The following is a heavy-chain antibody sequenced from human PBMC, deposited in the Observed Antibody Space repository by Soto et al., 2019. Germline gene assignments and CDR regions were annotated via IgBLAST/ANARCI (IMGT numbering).Heavy chain of an antibody. CDR3: ARSYYDFWSGSPRYGMDV. D-gene: IGHD3-3*01. CDR2: IWYDGSNK. Sequence: QVQLVESGGGVVQPGRSLRLSCAASGFTFSSYGMHWVRQAPGKGLEWVAVIWYDGSNKYYADSVKGRFTISRDNSKNTLYLQMNSLRAEETAVYYCARSYYDFWSGSPRYGMDVWGQGTTVTVSS. J-gene: IGHJ6*02. CDR1: GFTFSSYG. V-gene: IGHV3-33*01.